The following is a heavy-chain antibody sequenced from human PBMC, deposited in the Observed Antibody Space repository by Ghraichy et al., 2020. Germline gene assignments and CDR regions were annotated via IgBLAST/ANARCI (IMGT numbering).Heavy chain of an antibody. CDR2: IYPGDSDT. D-gene: IGHD6-19*01. CDR1: GYSFTSYW. CDR3: ARRLRIAVAGTRLDYGMDV. V-gene: IGHV5-51*01. J-gene: IGHJ6*02. Sequence: GESLNIYCKGSGYSFTSYWIGWVRQMPGKGLEWMGIIYPGDSDTRYSPSFQGQVTISADKSISTAYLQWSSLKASDTAMYYCARRLRIAVAGTRLDYGMDVWGQGTTVTVSS.